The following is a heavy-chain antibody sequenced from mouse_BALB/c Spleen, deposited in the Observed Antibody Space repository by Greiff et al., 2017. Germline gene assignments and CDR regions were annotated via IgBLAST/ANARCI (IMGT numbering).Heavy chain of an antibody. J-gene: IGHJ2*01. CDR3: ARRYRYDGFLDY. V-gene: IGHV1S29*02. CDR2: IYPYNGGT. CDR1: GYTFTDYN. Sequence: VQLQQSGPELVKPGASVKISCKASGYTFTDYNMHWVKQSHGKSLEWIGYIYPYNGGTGYNQKFKSKATLTVDNSSSTAYMELRSLTSEDSAVYYCARRYRYDGFLDYWGQGTTLTVSS. D-gene: IGHD2-14*01.